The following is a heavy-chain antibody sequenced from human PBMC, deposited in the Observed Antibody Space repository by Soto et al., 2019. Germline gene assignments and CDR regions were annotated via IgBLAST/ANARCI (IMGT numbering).Heavy chain of an antibody. CDR3: TTLGHYYDSSPLDV. D-gene: IGHD3-22*01. V-gene: IGHV3-73*01. CDR1: GFTFSDSA. Sequence: GGSLRLSCAASGFTFSDSAIHWVRQASGKGLEWVGRIRTKVNSYATVYAASMKGRFTISRDDSKNTLYLQMNSLKTEDTAVYYCTTLGHYYDSSPLDVWGKGTTVTVSS. J-gene: IGHJ6*04. CDR2: IRTKVNSYAT.